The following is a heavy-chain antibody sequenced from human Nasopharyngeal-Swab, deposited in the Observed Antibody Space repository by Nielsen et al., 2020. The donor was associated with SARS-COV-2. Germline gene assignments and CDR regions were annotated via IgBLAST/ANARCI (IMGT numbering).Heavy chain of an antibody. CDR2: ITYVGRHA. CDR3: ARDRGYSGYIIDY. D-gene: IGHD5-12*01. V-gene: IGHV3-30*04. CDR1: GFTFSDYP. Sequence: GGSLRLSCAAAGFTFSDYPMYWLRQAPGQGLDGVAVITYVGRHASYADSVQGRFTISRDNSNNTLYLQMNSLRPDDTAVYYCARDRGYSGYIIDYWGQGTLVTVSS. J-gene: IGHJ4*02.